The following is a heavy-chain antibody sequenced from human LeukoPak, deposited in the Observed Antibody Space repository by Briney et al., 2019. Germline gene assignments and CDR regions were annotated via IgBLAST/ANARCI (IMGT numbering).Heavy chain of an antibody. CDR3: GEHKWAAASALGCLDL. CDR2: IYPGDSDT. V-gene: IGHV5-51*01. D-gene: IGHD2-2*01. J-gene: IGHJ6*02. Sequence: GESLKISCKGSGYSFTSYWIGWVRQMPGKGLEWMGIIYPGDSDTRYSPSFQGQVTISADKSISTAYLQWSSLKASDTAMYYCGEHKWAAASALGCLDLWGQGTTVTVSS. CDR1: GYSFTSYW.